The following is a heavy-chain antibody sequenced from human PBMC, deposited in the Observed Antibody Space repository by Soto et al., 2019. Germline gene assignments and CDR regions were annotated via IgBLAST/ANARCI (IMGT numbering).Heavy chain of an antibody. J-gene: IGHJ6*03. CDR2: IKQDGSEK. Sequence: GGSLRLSCAASGFTFSSYWMSWVRQAPGKGLEWVANIKQDGSEKYYVDSVKGRFTISRDNAKNSLYLQMNSLRAEDTAVYYCARSIAYYDFWSGPNYYMDVWGKGTTVTVSS. CDR1: GFTFSSYW. CDR3: ARSIAYYDFWSGPNYYMDV. V-gene: IGHV3-7*01. D-gene: IGHD3-3*01.